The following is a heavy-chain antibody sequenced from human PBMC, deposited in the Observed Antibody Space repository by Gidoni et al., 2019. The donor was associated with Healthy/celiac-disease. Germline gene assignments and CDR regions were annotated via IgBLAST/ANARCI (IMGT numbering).Heavy chain of an antibody. CDR1: GYPFTGYH. Sequence: QVQLVQSGAEVKKPGASVKVSCKASGYPFTGYHMHGVRQAPGQGLEWMGWINPNSGGANYAQKFQGRFTMTRDTSISTAYMELSRLRSDDTAVYYCARDRGHISQYSGYDPLDYWGQGTLVTVSS. D-gene: IGHD5-12*01. J-gene: IGHJ4*02. CDR3: ARDRGHISQYSGYDPLDY. CDR2: INPNSGGA. V-gene: IGHV1-2*02.